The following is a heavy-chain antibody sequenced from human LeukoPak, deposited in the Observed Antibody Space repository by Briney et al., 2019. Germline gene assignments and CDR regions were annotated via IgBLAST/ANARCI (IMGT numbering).Heavy chain of an antibody. Sequence: GGSLRLSCAASGFTFNSYWMHWVRQAPGKGLVWVSQINNDGSTTRYADSVKGRFTISRDNSKNTIYLQMDSLRAEDTAIYYCARDYWWNYDYWGQGTLVTVSS. CDR3: ARDYWWNYDY. CDR1: GFTFNSYW. J-gene: IGHJ4*02. D-gene: IGHD1-7*01. V-gene: IGHV3-74*01. CDR2: INNDGSTT.